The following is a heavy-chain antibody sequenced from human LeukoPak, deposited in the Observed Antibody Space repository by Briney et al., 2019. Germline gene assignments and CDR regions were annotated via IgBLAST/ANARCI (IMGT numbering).Heavy chain of an antibody. Sequence: GGSLRLSCAASGFTFSSYGMHWVRQAPGKGLEWVAFIRYDGSNKYYADSVKGRFTISRDNSKNTLYLQMNSLRAEDTAVYYCAKVGELSLFGGYWGQGTLVTVSS. CDR1: GFTFSSYG. D-gene: IGHD3-16*02. V-gene: IGHV3-30*02. CDR3: AKVGELSLFGGY. CDR2: IRYDGSNK. J-gene: IGHJ4*02.